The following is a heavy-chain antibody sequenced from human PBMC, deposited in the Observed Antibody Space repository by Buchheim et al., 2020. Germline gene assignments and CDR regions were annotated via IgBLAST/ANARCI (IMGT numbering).Heavy chain of an antibody. CDR1: GGSIENYY. V-gene: IGHV4-59*01. D-gene: IGHD4-23*01. CDR3: ARGGRWELPTFH. CDR2: ISDTGST. Sequence: QVQLQESGPGLVKPSETLSLTCTVSGGSIENYYWSWIRQPPGKGLEWIAYISDTGSTSYNPPLQSRISIFINTSKNQFSLALTSVTAADTAVYYCARGGRWELPTFHWGQGTL. J-gene: IGHJ4*02.